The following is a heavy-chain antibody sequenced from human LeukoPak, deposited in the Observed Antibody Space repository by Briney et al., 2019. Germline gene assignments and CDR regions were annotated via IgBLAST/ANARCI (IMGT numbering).Heavy chain of an antibody. CDR3: ARDYCSGGSCYYAY. V-gene: IGHV3-74*01. Sequence: PGGSLRLSCSASGFTFSSYAMHWVRQVPGKGLVWVSRINSDGSTTSYADSVKGRFTISRDNAKNTLYLQMNSLRAEDTAVYYCARDYCSGGSCYYAYWGQGTLVTVSS. J-gene: IGHJ4*02. D-gene: IGHD2-15*01. CDR2: INSDGSTT. CDR1: GFTFSSYA.